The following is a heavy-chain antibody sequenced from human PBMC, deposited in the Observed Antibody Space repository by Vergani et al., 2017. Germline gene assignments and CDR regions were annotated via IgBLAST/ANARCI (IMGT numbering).Heavy chain of an antibody. D-gene: IGHD5-18*01. CDR3: ARSPHGYSYGGYISQFDP. J-gene: IGHJ5*02. V-gene: IGHV3-23*01. CDR1: GFTFSNSA. CDR2: ISDNGGIT. Sequence: EVHLLESGGGLVQSGGSLRLSCAASGFTFSNSAVSWVRLAPGKGLEWVSLISDNGGITKYADSVKGRFTSSRDNSKNSLYLQMNNLRVEDTAVYFCARSPHGYSYGGYISQFDPWGQGTLVTVSS.